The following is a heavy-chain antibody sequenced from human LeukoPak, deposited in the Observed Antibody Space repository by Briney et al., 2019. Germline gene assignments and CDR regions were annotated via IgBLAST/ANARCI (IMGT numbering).Heavy chain of an antibody. Sequence: PGGSLRLSCAASGFPFSTYAMSWVRQAPGKGLEWVSGITGSDSSTYYADSVRGRFTISRDNSKNSLYLQMNSLRAEDTAVYYCARVSGSYFIYFDYWGQGTLVTVSS. CDR3: ARVSGSYFIYFDY. D-gene: IGHD1-26*01. CDR2: ITGSDSST. J-gene: IGHJ4*02. CDR1: GFPFSTYA. V-gene: IGHV3-23*01.